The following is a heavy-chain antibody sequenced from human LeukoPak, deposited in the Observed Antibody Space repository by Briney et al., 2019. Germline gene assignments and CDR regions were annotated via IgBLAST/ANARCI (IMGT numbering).Heavy chain of an antibody. CDR2: IYYSGST. CDR3: ARNDFWSGYYAY. CDR1: GGSISSSSYY. V-gene: IGHV4-39*01. D-gene: IGHD3-3*01. J-gene: IGHJ4*02. Sequence: SGTLSLTCTVSGGSISSSSYYWGWIRQPPGKGLEWIGSIYYSGSTYYNPSLKSRVTISVDTSKNQFSLKLSSVTAADTAVYYCARNDFWSGYYAYWGQGTLVTVSS.